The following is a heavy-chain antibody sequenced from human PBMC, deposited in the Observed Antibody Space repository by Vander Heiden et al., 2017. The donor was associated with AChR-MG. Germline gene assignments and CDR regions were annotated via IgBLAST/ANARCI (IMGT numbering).Heavy chain of an antibody. J-gene: IGHJ3*02. D-gene: IGHD5-12*01. Sequence: QVQLVESGGGVVQPGRSLRLSCAASGFTFSSYGMHWVRQAPGKGLEWVAVIWYDGSNKYYADSVKGRFTISRDNSKNTLYLQMNSLRAEDTAVYYCARNLEDIVATMDIWGQGTMVTVSS. CDR3: ARNLEDIVATMDI. V-gene: IGHV3-33*01. CDR1: GFTFSSYG. CDR2: IWYDGSNK.